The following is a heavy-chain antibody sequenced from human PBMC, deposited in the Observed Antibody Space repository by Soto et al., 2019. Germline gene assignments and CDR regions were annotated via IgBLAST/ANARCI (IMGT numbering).Heavy chain of an antibody. D-gene: IGHD2-15*01. J-gene: IGHJ5*02. V-gene: IGHV1-3*01. Sequence: ASVKVSCKASGYTFTSYAMHWVRQAPGQRLEWMGWINAGNGNTKYSQKFQGRVTITRDTSASTAYMELSSLRSEDTAVYYCARFWLKGYCSGGSCYASWFDPWGQGTLVTVSS. CDR3: ARFWLKGYCSGGSCYASWFDP. CDR2: INAGNGNT. CDR1: GYTFTSYA.